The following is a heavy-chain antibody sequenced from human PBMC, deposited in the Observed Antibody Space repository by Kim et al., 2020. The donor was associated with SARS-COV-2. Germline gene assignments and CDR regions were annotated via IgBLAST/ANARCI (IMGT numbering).Heavy chain of an antibody. D-gene: IGHD3-22*01. J-gene: IGHJ5*02. CDR1: GVSISSSSC. Sequence: SETLSLICVVSGVSISSSSCWSWVRQPPGKGLEWIGEVDHSGTTSYNVSLKSRVTISVDKSKNQFSLRLNSVSAADTAVYYCARGVSSAWTLRAWFDPWG. CDR2: VDHSGTT. CDR3: ARGVSSAWTLRAWFDP. V-gene: IGHV4-4*02.